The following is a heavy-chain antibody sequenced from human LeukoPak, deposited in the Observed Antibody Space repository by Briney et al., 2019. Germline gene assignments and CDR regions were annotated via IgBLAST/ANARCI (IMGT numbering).Heavy chain of an antibody. J-gene: IGHJ2*01. V-gene: IGHV3-23*01. CDR2: ISGSGGST. CDR1: GFTFSSYA. Sequence: GGSLRLSCAASGFTFSSYAMSWVRQAPGKGLEWVSAISGSGGSTYYADSVKGRFTISRDNSKNTLYLQMNSLRAEDTAVYYCARHPKYSSSWYWYFDLWGRGTLVTVSS. CDR3: ARHPKYSSSWYWYFDL. D-gene: IGHD6-13*01.